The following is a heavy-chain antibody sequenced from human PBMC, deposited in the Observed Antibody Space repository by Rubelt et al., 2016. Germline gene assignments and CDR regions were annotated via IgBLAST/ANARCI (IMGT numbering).Heavy chain of an antibody. Sequence: GGSLRLSCAASGLTFSIYAMNWVRQAPGKGLEWVSVVSGSGGITYYADSVKGRCTISRDNSKNTLYLQMNSLRAEDTAVYYCARDISLDYWGQGTLVTVSS. CDR1: GLTFSIYA. CDR3: ARDISLDY. CDR2: VSGSGGIT. V-gene: IGHV3-23*01. D-gene: IGHD3-3*02. J-gene: IGHJ4*02.